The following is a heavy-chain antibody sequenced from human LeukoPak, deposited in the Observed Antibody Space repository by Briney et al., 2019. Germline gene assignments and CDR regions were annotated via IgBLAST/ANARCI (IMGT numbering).Heavy chain of an antibody. CDR2: INPNSGGT. D-gene: IGHD2-15*01. CDR3: ARDSPIVVVAAATDAFDI. V-gene: IGHV1-2*06. J-gene: IGHJ3*02. CDR1: GYTFTGYY. Sequence: ASVKVSCKASGYTFTGYYMHWVRQAPGQGPEWMGRINPNSGGTNYAQKFQGRVTMTRDTSISTAYMELSRLRSDDTAVYYCARDSPIVVVAAATDAFDIWGQGTMVTVSS.